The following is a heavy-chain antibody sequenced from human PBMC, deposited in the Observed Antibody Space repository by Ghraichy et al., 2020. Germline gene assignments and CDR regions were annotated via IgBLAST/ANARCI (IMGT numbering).Heavy chain of an antibody. CDR1: GFTFSNYN. CDR3: ASEWELFDF. CDR2: ISGSASSI. V-gene: IGHV3-48*02. D-gene: IGHD1-26*01. J-gene: IGHJ4*02. Sequence: GESLNISCAASGFTFSNYNMNWVRQAPGKGLEWVSYISGSASSIYYADSVKGRFTISRDNAKNSLYLQMNSLRDEDTAVYYCASEWELFDFWGQGTLGTVCS.